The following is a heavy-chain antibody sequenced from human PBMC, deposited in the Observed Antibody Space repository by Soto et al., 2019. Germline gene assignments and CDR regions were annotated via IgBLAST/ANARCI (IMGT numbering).Heavy chain of an antibody. V-gene: IGHV1-46*01. J-gene: IGHJ6*02. D-gene: IGHD3-3*01. Sequence: ASVKVSCKASGYTFTSYYMHWVRQAPGQRLELMGIINPSGGSTSYAQKFQGRVTMTRDTSTSTVYMELSSLRSEDTAVYYFARDREVFGVVIHYYGMDVWGQGTTVTVSS. CDR3: ARDREVFGVVIHYYGMDV. CDR1: GYTFTSYY. CDR2: INPSGGST.